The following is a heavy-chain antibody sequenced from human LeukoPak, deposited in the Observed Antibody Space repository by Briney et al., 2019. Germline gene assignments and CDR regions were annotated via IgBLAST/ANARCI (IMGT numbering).Heavy chain of an antibody. V-gene: IGHV4-4*07. J-gene: IGHJ3*02. CDR3: ARLPPPYYYDSSGYAFDI. CDR2: IYTSGST. CDR1: GGSISSYY. D-gene: IGHD3-22*01. Sequence: MPSETLSLTCTVSGGSISSYYWSWIRQPAGKGLEWIGRIYTSGSTNYNPSLKSRVTMSVDTSKNQFSLKLSSVTAADTAVYYCARLPPPYYYDSSGYAFDIWGQGTMVTVSS.